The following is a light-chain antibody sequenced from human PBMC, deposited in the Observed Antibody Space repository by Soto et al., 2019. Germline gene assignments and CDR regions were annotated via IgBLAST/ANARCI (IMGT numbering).Light chain of an antibody. V-gene: IGLV1-40*01. Sequence: QAVVTQPPSVSGAPGQRVTISCTGSSSNIGSGYDVNWYQQLPGTAPKLLIYGNTNRPSGVPDRFSGSKSSTSASLAITGLQAEDEADYYCQSYDSTLRGSKVFGTGTKLTVL. J-gene: IGLJ1*01. CDR1: SSNIGSGYD. CDR2: GNT. CDR3: QSYDSTLRGSKV.